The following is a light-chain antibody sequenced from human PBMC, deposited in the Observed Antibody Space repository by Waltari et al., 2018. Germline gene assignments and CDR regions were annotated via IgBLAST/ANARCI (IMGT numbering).Light chain of an antibody. CDR2: EDN. V-gene: IGLV6-57*03. CDR3: QSYDSSNHEV. J-gene: IGLJ3*02. Sequence: NFMLTQPHPVSESPGKTVTISCTRSRASMARNFVPCDQQRPGSAPPTVIYEDNQRPSGFPDRFSGSIDSSSNSASLTISGLKTEDEADYYCQSYDSSNHEVFGGGTKLTVL. CDR1: RASMARNF.